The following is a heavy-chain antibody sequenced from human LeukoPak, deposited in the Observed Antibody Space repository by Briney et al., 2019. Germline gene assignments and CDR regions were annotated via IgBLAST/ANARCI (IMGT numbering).Heavy chain of an antibody. Sequence: GGSLRLSCAVSGFTFDDYAMHWVRQAPGKGLEWVSGISWNSGSIGYADSVKGRFTISRDNAKNSLYLQMNSLRAEDTAVYYCARDLNRHYGMDVWGQGTTVTVSS. CDR1: GFTFDDYA. J-gene: IGHJ6*02. V-gene: IGHV3-9*01. CDR3: ARDLNRHYGMDV. CDR2: ISWNSGSI.